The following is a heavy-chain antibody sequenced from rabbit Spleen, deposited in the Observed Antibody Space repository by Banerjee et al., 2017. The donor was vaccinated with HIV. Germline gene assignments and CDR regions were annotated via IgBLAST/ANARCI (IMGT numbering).Heavy chain of an antibody. Sequence: QEQLEESGGGLVQPEGSLTLTCKASGFDFSSNAMCWVRQAPGKGLEWIGCIYTGSSGSTYYASWVNGRFTISKTSSTTVTLQVTSLTAADTATYFCARGAGDYRGYVYGTANLWGPGTLVTVS. V-gene: IGHV1S45*01. D-gene: IGHD6-1*01. J-gene: IGHJ4*01. CDR2: IYTGSSGST. CDR1: GFDFSSNA. CDR3: ARGAGDYRGYVYGTANL.